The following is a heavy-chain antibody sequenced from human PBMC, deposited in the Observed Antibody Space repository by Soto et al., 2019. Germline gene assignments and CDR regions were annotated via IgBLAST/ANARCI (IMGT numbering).Heavy chain of an antibody. CDR2: ISAHNGNT. J-gene: IGHJ4*02. D-gene: IGHD3-16*02. Sequence: QVQLVQSGAEVKKPGASVKVSCKASGYTFTSYGISWVRQAPGQGLEWMGWISAHNGNTNYAQKLQGRVTMTTDTSTSTAYMELRSLRSDDTAVYYCARDYGGDYIWGSYRSLFDYWGQGTLVTVSS. CDR1: GYTFTSYG. V-gene: IGHV1-18*01. CDR3: ARDYGGDYIWGSYRSLFDY.